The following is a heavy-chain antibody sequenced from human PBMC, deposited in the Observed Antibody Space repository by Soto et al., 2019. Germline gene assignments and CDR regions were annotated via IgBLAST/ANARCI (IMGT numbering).Heavy chain of an antibody. V-gene: IGHV4-59*01. CDR1: GGSISVYY. CDR2: VYDNGRP. CDR3: AKVVSGGHLDY. Sequence: SETLSLTCTISGGSISVYYWSWIRQSPRQGLEWIGYVYDNGRPYYSPSLKSRVTISADTSKNQISLKLTSATAADTAVYFCAKVVSGGHLDYWGQGTLVTVSS. D-gene: IGHD6-25*01. J-gene: IGHJ4*02.